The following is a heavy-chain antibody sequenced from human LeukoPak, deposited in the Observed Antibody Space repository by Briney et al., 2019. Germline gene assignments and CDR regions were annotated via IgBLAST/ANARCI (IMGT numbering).Heavy chain of an antibody. D-gene: IGHD6-19*01. CDR3: ARGSWYSSGVWPVFDH. V-gene: IGHV4-61*10. CDR1: GGSISSGSYY. CDR2: IYYSRNT. Sequence: SQTLSLTCTVSGGSISSGSYYWSWIRQPAGKGLEWIGYIYYSRNTNYNPSLKSRVTISVDTSKNQFSLKVTSATAADTAVYYCARGSWYSSGVWPVFDHWGQGTLITVSS. J-gene: IGHJ4*02.